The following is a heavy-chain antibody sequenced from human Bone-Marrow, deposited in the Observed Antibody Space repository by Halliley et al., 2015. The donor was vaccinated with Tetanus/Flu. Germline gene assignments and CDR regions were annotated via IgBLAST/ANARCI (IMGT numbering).Heavy chain of an antibody. Sequence: TLSLTCTVSGGSIDTYYWTWIRQPPGKGLEWIGSVSHTGGTNYNPSLKSRVTISLDTSRDQFSLTLTSVTAADTAVYYCARILPTTVTTDYWGQGTLVTVSS. CDR2: VSHTGGT. D-gene: IGHD4-17*01. J-gene: IGHJ4*02. V-gene: IGHV4-59*01. CDR3: ARILPTTVTTDY. CDR1: GGSIDTYY.